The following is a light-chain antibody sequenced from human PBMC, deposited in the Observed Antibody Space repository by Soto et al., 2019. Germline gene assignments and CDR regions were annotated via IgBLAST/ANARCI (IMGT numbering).Light chain of an antibody. CDR1: QTVSST. CDR3: QQYNDWPLT. V-gene: IGKV3D-15*01. CDR2: DIS. J-gene: IGKJ4*01. Sequence: EIVLTQSPGTLSLSPGDSATLSCRASQTVSSTYVAWYQQKPGQAPSLLIYDISARATGIPTRFSGSGSGTEFTLTISSLQSEDFAVYYCQQYNDWPLTFGGGTKVEIK.